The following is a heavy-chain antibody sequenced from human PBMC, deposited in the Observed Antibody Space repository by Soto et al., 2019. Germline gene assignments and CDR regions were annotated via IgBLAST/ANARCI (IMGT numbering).Heavy chain of an antibody. D-gene: IGHD3-22*01. Sequence: QVQLVQSGAEVKKPGSSVKVSCKASGGTFSSYAISWVRQAPGQGLEWMGGIIPIFGTANYAQKFQGRVTITADESTSTAYMELSGLRSEDTAVYYCARDNDSSGYYAYYYYGMDVWGQGTTVTVSS. CDR2: IIPIFGTA. CDR3: ARDNDSSGYYAYYYYGMDV. J-gene: IGHJ6*02. V-gene: IGHV1-69*12. CDR1: GGTFSSYA.